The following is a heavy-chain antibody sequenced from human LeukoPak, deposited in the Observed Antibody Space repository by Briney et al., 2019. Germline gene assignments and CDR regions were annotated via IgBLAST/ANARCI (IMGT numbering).Heavy chain of an antibody. V-gene: IGHV4-61*02. CDR3: ARDRGQWLVDWYFDL. J-gene: IGHJ2*01. CDR2: IYTSGST. CDR1: GGSISSGSYY. Sequence: PSETLSLTCTVSGGSISSGSYYLSWIRHPAGKGLEWIGRIYTSGSTNYNPSLKSRVTISVDTSKNQFSLKLSSVTAADTAVYYCARDRGQWLVDWYFDLWGRGTLVTVSS. D-gene: IGHD6-19*01.